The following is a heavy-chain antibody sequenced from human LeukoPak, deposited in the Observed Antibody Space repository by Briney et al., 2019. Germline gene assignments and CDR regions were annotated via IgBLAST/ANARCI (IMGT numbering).Heavy chain of an antibody. CDR2: IIPILGTA. CDR3: ARDVYCSGGSCYYYYGMDV. CDR1: GGTFSSYA. V-gene: IGHV1-69*13. J-gene: IGHJ6*02. Sequence: SVKVSCKASGGTFSSYAISWVRQAPGQGLEWMGGIIPILGTANYAQKFQGRVTITADESTSTAYMELSSLRSEDTAVYYCARDVYCSGGSCYYYYGMDVWGQGTTVTVSS. D-gene: IGHD2-15*01.